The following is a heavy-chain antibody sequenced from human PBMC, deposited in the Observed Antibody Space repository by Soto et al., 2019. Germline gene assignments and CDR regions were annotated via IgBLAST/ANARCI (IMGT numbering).Heavy chain of an antibody. Sequence: QVQLVQSGAEVKKPGASVKVSCKASGYTFTSYAMHWVRQASGQRLEWMGWINAGNGNTKYSQKFQGRVTITRDTSASTAYMELSSLRSEDTAVYYCARQDIVVVPAADTDAFDIWGQGTMVTVSS. CDR1: GYTFTSYA. J-gene: IGHJ3*02. CDR3: ARQDIVVVPAADTDAFDI. D-gene: IGHD2-2*01. CDR2: INAGNGNT. V-gene: IGHV1-3*01.